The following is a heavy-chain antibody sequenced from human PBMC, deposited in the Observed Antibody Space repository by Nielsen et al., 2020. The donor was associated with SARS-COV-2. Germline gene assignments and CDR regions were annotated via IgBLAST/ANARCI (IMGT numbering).Heavy chain of an antibody. CDR2: IYYSGSA. CDR1: GGSISSTTYY. D-gene: IGHD3-10*01. CDR3: ARAAVVSTGYMDV. J-gene: IGHJ6*03. V-gene: IGHV4-39*07. Sequence: SETLSLTCTVSGGSISSTTYYWGWIRQPPGKGLEWIGSIYYSGSAYYNPSLKSRVTISVDTSKNQFSLRLSSVTVADTAVYYCARAAVVSTGYMDVWGKGTTVTVSS.